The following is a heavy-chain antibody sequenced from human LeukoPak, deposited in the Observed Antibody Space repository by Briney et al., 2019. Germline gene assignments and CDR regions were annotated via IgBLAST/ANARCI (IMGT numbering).Heavy chain of an antibody. V-gene: IGHV3-30*18. J-gene: IGHJ1*01. Sequence: PGGSLRLSCAASGFTFSDYGMHWVRPAPGKGVEWGAYISYAGTNEYYADSVKGRFTISRDNSKNTLYLQMHSLRPEDTAVYYCAKPGSGSYPQYFQHWGQGTLVTVSS. CDR1: GFTFSDYG. CDR3: AKPGSGSYPQYFQH. CDR2: ISYAGTNE. D-gene: IGHD3-10*01.